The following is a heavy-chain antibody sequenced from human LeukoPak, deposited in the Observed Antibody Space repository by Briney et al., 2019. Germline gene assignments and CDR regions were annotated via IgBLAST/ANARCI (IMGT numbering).Heavy chain of an antibody. V-gene: IGHV3-66*01. CDR2: IYSGGST. CDR1: GFTVSSNY. J-gene: IGHJ3*02. D-gene: IGHD3-10*01. CDR3: ASYAHVGAFDI. Sequence: PGGSLRLSCAASGFTVSSNYMSWVRQAPGKGLEWVSVIYSGGSTYYADSVKGRFTISRDNSKNTLYLQMNSLRAEDTAVYYCASYAHVGAFDIWGQGTMVTVSS.